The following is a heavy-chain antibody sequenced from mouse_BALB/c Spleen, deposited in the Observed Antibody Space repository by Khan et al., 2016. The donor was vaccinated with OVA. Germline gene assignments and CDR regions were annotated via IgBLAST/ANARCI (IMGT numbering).Heavy chain of an antibody. CDR2: IWGGGNT. J-gene: IGHJ4*01. Sequence: VQLKQSGPGLVAPSQSLSITCTVSGFSLNDYGVSWIRQPPGKGLEWLGVIWGGGNTYYNSDLKSRLSISKDNSKSQVFLKMSSLQTDDTAMYYCAKCVWSYYFSLDYWGQGTSVTVSS. CDR3: AKCVWSYYFSLDY. V-gene: IGHV2-6-5*01. CDR1: GFSLNDYG.